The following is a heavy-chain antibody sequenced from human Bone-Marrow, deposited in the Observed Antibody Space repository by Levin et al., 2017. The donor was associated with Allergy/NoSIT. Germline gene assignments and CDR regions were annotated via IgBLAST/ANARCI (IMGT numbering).Heavy chain of an antibody. Sequence: PGGSLRLSCAASGFRFSSYSMNWVRQAPGKGLEWISSISFSSTNIHYADSVKGRFTISRDNAKNSLYLHVSSLRGEDTAIYYCARGSAAAGTTFDYWGQGTAVTVSS. CDR2: ISFSSTNI. CDR3: ARGSAAAGTTFDY. J-gene: IGHJ4*02. CDR1: GFRFSSYS. V-gene: IGHV3-21*06. D-gene: IGHD6-13*01.